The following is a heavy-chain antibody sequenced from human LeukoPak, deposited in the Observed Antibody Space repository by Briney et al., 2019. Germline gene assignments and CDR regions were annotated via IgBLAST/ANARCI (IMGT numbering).Heavy chain of an antibody. CDR1: RFTFSTYS. D-gene: IGHD6-19*01. Sequence: PGGSLRLSCAASRFTFSTYSMNWVRQAPGKGLEWVSSISSSSSYIYYADSVKGRFTISRDNAKNSLYLQMNSLRAEDTAVYYCARDTSSGWPFAAFDIWGQGTMVTVSS. CDR2: ISSSSSYI. J-gene: IGHJ3*02. V-gene: IGHV3-21*01. CDR3: ARDTSSGWPFAAFDI.